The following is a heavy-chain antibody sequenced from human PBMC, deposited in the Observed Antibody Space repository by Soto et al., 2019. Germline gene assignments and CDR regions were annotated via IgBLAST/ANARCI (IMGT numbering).Heavy chain of an antibody. J-gene: IGHJ2*01. V-gene: IGHV3-30-3*01. CDR3: ARPLWRDDYNWGYFDL. D-gene: IGHD4-4*01. Sequence: SLRLSCAASGFTFISYAMHRIRKAPGKGLEWVAVISYDGSNKYYADSVKGRFTISRDNSKNTLYLQMNSLRAEDTAVYYCARPLWRDDYNWGYFDLWGSGTLVTVSS. CDR1: GFTFISYA. CDR2: ISYDGSNK.